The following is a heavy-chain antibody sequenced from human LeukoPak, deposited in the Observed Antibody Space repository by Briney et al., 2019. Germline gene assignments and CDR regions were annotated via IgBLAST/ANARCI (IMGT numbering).Heavy chain of an antibody. CDR2: ISAYNGNT. D-gene: IGHD3-22*01. V-gene: IGHV1-18*01. Sequence: ASVKVSCKASGYTFASYGISWVRQAPGQGLEWMGWISAYNGNTNYAQKFQGRVTMTRDTSISTAYMELSRLRSDDTAVYYCARAPPYYYDSSGYYLGDYWGQGTLVTVSS. CDR1: GYTFASYG. CDR3: ARAPPYYYDSSGYYLGDY. J-gene: IGHJ4*02.